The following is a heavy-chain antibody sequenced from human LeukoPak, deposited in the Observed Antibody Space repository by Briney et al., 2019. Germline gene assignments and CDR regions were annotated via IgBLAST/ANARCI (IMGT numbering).Heavy chain of an antibody. CDR1: GFSFSNYG. J-gene: IGHJ3*01. CDR2: IWYDGGNR. CDR3: VRDRGSGTRHDAFDL. Sequence: GGSLRLSCAASGFSFSNYGMHWGRQAPGKGLEWVATIWYDGGNRYYGDSVEGRFTISRDNSKNTLYLQMNSLRAEDTAVYYCVRDRGSGTRHDAFDLWGQGTMVTVSS. D-gene: IGHD3-10*01. V-gene: IGHV3-33*01.